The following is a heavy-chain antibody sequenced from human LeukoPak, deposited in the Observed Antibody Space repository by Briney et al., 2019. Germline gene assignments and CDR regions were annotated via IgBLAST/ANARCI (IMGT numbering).Heavy chain of an antibody. CDR3: AGENYYDSSGSLDY. D-gene: IGHD3-22*01. J-gene: IGHJ4*02. Sequence: SETLSLTCTVSGGSISSGSYYWSWIRQPAGKGLEWIGRIYTSGSTNYNPSLKSRVTMSVDTSKNQFSLKLSSVTAADTAVYYCAGENYYDSSGSLDYWGQGTLVTVSS. CDR2: IYTSGST. CDR1: GGSISSGSYY. V-gene: IGHV4-61*02.